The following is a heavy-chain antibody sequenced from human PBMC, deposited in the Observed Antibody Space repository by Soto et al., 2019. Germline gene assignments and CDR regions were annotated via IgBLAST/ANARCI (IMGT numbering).Heavy chain of an antibody. CDR3: ARDIVVVTAAEPTYYYYGRDV. V-gene: IGHV1-69*13. J-gene: IGHJ6*02. D-gene: IGHD2-2*01. CDR2: IIPIFGTA. Sequence: SVKFSCKSSGVTFSSYAISWVRQAPGQGLEWMGGIIPIFGTANYAQKFQGRVTITADESTSTAYMELSSLRSEDTAVYYCARDIVVVTAAEPTYYYYGRDVCCQGTTGTV. CDR1: GVTFSSYA.